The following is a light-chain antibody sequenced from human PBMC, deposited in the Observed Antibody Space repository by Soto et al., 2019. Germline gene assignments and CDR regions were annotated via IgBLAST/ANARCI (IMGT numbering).Light chain of an antibody. CDR2: AAS. Sequence: DIQMTQSPSSLSASVGDRVTITCRASQSISSYLNWYQQKPGKAPKLLIYAASSLQSGVPSRFSGSGSGTDFTLTISSLQPEEFATYYCQQSYSTLCTFGPGTKVDIK. J-gene: IGKJ3*01. CDR3: QQSYSTLCT. V-gene: IGKV1-39*01. CDR1: QSISSY.